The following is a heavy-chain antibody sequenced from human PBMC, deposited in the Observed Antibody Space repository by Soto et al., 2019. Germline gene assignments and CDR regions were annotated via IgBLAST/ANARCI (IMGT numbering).Heavy chain of an antibody. J-gene: IGHJ6*02. CDR2: IWYDGSNK. CDR1: GFTFSGYG. Sequence: GGSLRLSCAASGFTFSGYGMHWVRQAPGKGLEWVAVIWYDGSNKYYADSVKGRFTISRDNSKNTLYLQMNSLRAEDTAVYYCARDWVYDSSGYYYYYYYGMDVWGQGTTVTVYS. CDR3: ARDWVYDSSGYYYYYYYGMDV. V-gene: IGHV3-33*01. D-gene: IGHD3-22*01.